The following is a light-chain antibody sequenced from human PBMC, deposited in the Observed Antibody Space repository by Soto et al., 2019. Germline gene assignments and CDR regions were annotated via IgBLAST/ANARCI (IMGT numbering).Light chain of an antibody. Sequence: EIVMTQSPATLSVSTGERATLSCSASQSVSRNLAWYQQKPGQAPRLLIYGASTRATGIPARFSGSGSRTEFTITISSLQSEDLAVYYCQQNKNWPPRTFGQGSKVGIK. CDR3: QQNKNWPPRT. V-gene: IGKV3-15*01. CDR2: GAS. J-gene: IGKJ1*01. CDR1: QSVSRN.